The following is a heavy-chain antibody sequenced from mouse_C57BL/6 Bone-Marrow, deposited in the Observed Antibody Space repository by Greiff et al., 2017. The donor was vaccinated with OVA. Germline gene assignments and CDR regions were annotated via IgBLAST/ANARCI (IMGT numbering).Heavy chain of an antibody. V-gene: IGHV1-64*01. Sequence: VQLQQPGAELVKPGASVKLYCKTSGYTFTSYWMHWVKPRPGQGLEWIGMIHPNSGSTNYNEKFKSKATLTVDKSSSTAYMQLSSLTSEDSAVYYCARGGFYYSNYVGWYFDVWGTGTTVTVSS. CDR1: GYTFTSYW. CDR2: IHPNSGST. J-gene: IGHJ1*03. D-gene: IGHD2-5*01. CDR3: ARGGFYYSNYVGWYFDV.